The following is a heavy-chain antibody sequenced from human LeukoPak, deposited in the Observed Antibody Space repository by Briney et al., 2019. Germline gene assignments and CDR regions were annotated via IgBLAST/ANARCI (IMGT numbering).Heavy chain of an antibody. CDR2: IYYSGST. Sequence: SETLSLICTVSGGSISSSSYYWGWIRQPPGKGLEWIGSIYYSGSTCYNPSLKSRVTISVDTSKNQFSLKLSSVTAADTAVYYCARDRDDYVWGSYRYAYYSDYWGQGTLVTVSS. CDR1: GGSISSSSYY. J-gene: IGHJ4*02. D-gene: IGHD3-16*02. V-gene: IGHV4-39*07. CDR3: ARDRDDYVWGSYRYAYYSDY.